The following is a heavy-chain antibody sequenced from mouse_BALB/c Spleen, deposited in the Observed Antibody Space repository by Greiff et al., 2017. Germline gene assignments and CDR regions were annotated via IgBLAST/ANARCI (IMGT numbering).Heavy chain of an antibody. D-gene: IGHD2-1*01. CDR3: TRGAVTTRFAY. CDR1: GYTFTSYY. V-gene: IGHV1S81*02. J-gene: IGHJ3*01. CDR2: INPSNGGT. Sequence: QVQLKESGAELVKPGASVKLSCKASGYTFTSYYMYWVKQRPGQGLEWIGEINPSNGGTNFNEKFKSKATLTVDKSSSTAYMQLSSLTSEDSAVYYCTRGAVTTRFAYWGQGTLVTVSA.